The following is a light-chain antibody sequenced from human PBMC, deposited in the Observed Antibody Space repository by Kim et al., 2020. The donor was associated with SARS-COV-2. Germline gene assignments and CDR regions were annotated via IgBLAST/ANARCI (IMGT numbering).Light chain of an antibody. CDR3: QQRNNWLT. V-gene: IGKV3-11*01. Sequence: SVSPGERATLSCRASQSVNTVVAWYRQKPGQAPRLLIFDASNRATGIPARFSGSGSGTDFTLTISSLEPEDFAVYYCQQRNNWLTFGGGTTVEIK. CDR1: QSVNTV. CDR2: DAS. J-gene: IGKJ4*01.